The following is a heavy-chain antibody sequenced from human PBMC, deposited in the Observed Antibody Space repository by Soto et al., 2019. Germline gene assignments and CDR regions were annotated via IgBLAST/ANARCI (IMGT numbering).Heavy chain of an antibody. J-gene: IGHJ6*03. V-gene: IGHV1-3*01. D-gene: IGHD4-17*01. CDR1: GYTFTSYA. Sequence: QVQLVQSGAEVKKPGASVKVSCKASGYTFTSYAMHWVRQAPGQRLEWMGWINAGNGNTKYSQKFQGRGTITRDTSASTSYMELSSLRSEDTAVYYCAGGSERYGDYGLYYYYYMDVWGKGTTVTVSS. CDR3: AGGSERYGDYGLYYYYYMDV. CDR2: INAGNGNT.